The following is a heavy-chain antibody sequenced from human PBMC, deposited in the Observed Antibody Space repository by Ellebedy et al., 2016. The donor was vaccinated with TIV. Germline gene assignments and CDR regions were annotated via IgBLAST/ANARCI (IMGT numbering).Heavy chain of an antibody. CDR3: ARVLGYGGSRYYFDY. V-gene: IGHV3-11*01. Sequence: GESLKISCAASGFTFSDFYMNWIRQAPGKGLEWISYISYSANTIKYADSVKGRFTVSRDNAKNSLYLQMNSLRADDTAVYYCARVLGYGGSRYYFDYWGQGTLVTVSS. CDR2: ISYSANTI. J-gene: IGHJ4*02. D-gene: IGHD5-12*01. CDR1: GFTFSDFY.